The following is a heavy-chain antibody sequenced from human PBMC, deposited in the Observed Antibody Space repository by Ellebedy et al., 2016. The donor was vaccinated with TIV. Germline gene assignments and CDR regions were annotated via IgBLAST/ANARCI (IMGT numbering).Heavy chain of an antibody. Sequence: GESLKISCAASGFTVSSNYMSWVRQAPGKGLEWVSVIYSGGSTYYADSVKGRFTISRDNSKNTLYLQMNSLKTEDTAVYYCTRLGEMATDYWGQGTLVTVSS. J-gene: IGHJ4*02. D-gene: IGHD5-24*01. CDR1: GFTVSSNY. CDR3: TRLGEMATDY. V-gene: IGHV3-53*01. CDR2: IYSGGST.